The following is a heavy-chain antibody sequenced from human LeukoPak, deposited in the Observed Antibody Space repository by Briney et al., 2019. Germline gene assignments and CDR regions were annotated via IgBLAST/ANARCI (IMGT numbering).Heavy chain of an antibody. CDR3: ARGSYYYDSSGYYWYFDL. CDR1: GYTFTGYY. V-gene: IGHV1-2*02. Sequence: ASVKVSCKASGYTFTGYYMHWVRQAPGQGLEWMGWINPNSGGANYAQKFQGRVTMTRDTSISTAYMELSRLRSDDTAVYYCARGSYYYDSSGYYWYFDLWGRGTLVTVSS. D-gene: IGHD3-22*01. CDR2: INPNSGGA. J-gene: IGHJ2*01.